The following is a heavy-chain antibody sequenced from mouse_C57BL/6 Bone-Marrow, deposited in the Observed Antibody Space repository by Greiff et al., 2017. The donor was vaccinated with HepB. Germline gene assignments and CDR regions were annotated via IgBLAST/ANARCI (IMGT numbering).Heavy chain of an antibody. Sequence: QVQLQQSGAELVRPGTSVKMSCKASGYTFTNYWIGWVKQRPGHGLEWIGDIYPGGGYTNYNEKFKGKATLTADKSSSTAYMQFSSLTSEDSAIYYCSRKNYYGSSYLFFDYWGQGTTLTVSS. V-gene: IGHV1-63*01. CDR2: IYPGGGYT. D-gene: IGHD1-1*01. J-gene: IGHJ2*01. CDR1: GYTFTNYW. CDR3: SRKNYYGSSYLFFDY.